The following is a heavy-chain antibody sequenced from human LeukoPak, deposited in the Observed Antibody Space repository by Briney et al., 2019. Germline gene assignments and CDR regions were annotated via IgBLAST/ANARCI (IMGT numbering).Heavy chain of an antibody. V-gene: IGHV3-23*01. CDR3: AKAYGSGLYYFDY. D-gene: IGHD3-10*01. CDR1: GFTFSSNA. Sequence: GGSLRLSCAASGFTFSSNAMSWVRQAPGKGLEWVSAISGSGGSTYYADSVKGRFTISRDNSKNTLYLQMNSLRAEDTAVYYCAKAYGSGLYYFDYWGQGTLVTVSS. CDR2: ISGSGGST. J-gene: IGHJ4*02.